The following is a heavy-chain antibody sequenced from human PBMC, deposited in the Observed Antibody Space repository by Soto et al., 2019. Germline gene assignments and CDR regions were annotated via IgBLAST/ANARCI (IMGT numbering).Heavy chain of an antibody. Sequence: QVQLGQSGAEVKKTGASVKISCRASGFTVTTHYMHRVRQAPGRGIEWKGASNPCSCAATYTQTCHARVTMTSDTSSNTVYMDMSALRSEDTAVFSCARWGAGGVTGSAAFDMWGQGTMVIVSS. V-gene: IGHV1-46*01. CDR1: GFTVTTHY. CDR3: ARWGAGGVTGSAAFDM. CDR2: SNPCSCAA. J-gene: IGHJ3*02. D-gene: IGHD3-3*01.